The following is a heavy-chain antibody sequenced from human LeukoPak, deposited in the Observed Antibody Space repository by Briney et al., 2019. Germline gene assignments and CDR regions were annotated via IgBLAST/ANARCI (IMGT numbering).Heavy chain of an antibody. J-gene: IGHJ6*02. CDR3: AREVVTRGVYYYYGMDV. D-gene: IGHD3-3*01. V-gene: IGHV1-69*13. CDR1: GGTFSSYA. CDR2: IIPIFGTA. Sequence: ASVKVSCKASGGTFSSYAISWVRQAPGQGLEWMGGIIPIFGTANYAQKFQGRVTITAGESTSTAYMELSSLRSEDTAVYYCAREVVTRGVYYYYGMDVWGQGTTVTVSS.